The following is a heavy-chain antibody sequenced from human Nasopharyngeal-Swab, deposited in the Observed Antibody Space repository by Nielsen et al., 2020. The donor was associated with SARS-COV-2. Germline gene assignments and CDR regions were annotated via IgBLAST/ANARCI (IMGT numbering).Heavy chain of an antibody. CDR3: ARGYDYYFDY. CDR1: GFTFSAYW. V-gene: IGHV3-7*01. J-gene: IGHJ4*02. D-gene: IGHD3-16*01. CDR2: IKQDGSEK. Sequence: GGSLRLSCAASGFTFSAYWMNWVRLAPGKGLEWLANIKQDGSEKNYVDSLKGRSTISRDNAKNSLYLQMNSLRAEDTAVYYCARGYDYYFDYWGQGTLVTVSS.